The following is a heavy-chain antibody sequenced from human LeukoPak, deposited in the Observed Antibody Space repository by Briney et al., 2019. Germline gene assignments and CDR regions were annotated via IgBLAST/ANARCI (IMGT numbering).Heavy chain of an antibody. D-gene: IGHD6-19*01. CDR2: IKQDGSEK. Sequence: PGGSLRLSCAASGFTFSSYWMSWVRQAPGKGLEWVANIKQDGSEKYYVDSVKGRFTISRDNAKNSLYLQMNSLRAEDTAVYYCASVDSSGWHGPNDYWGQGTLVTVSS. J-gene: IGHJ4*02. V-gene: IGHV3-7*01. CDR1: GFTFSSYW. CDR3: ASVDSSGWHGPNDY.